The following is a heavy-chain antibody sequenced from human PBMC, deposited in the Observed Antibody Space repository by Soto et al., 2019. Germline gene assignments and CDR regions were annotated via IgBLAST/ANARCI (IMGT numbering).Heavy chain of an antibody. CDR3: ARDRDRSQDGWFDP. CDR1: GGSISSGGYY. J-gene: IGHJ5*02. CDR2: IYYSGST. Sequence: QVQLQESGPGLVKPSQTLSLTCTVSGGSISSGGYYWSWIRQHPGKGLEWIGYIYYSGSTYYNPSLTSRVTISVDTSKNQFSLKLSSVTAADTAVYYCARDRDRSQDGWFDPWGQGTLVTVSS. D-gene: IGHD1-26*01. V-gene: IGHV4-31*03.